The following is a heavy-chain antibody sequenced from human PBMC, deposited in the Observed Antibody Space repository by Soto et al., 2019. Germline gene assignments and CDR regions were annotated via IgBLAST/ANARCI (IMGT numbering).Heavy chain of an antibody. CDR3: AKCPGFHGIAAAVLRHY. CDR2: ISGSGGST. V-gene: IGHV3-23*01. CDR1: GFTFSSYA. D-gene: IGHD6-13*01. Sequence: EVQLLESGGGLVQPGESLRLSCAASGFTFSSYAMSWVRQAPGKGLEWVSAISGSGGSTYYADSVKGRFTISRDNSKNTLYLQMNSLRAEDTAVYYCAKCPGFHGIAAAVLRHYWGQGTLVTVSS. J-gene: IGHJ4*02.